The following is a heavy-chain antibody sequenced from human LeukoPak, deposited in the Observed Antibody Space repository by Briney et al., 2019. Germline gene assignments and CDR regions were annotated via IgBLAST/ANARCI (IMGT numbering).Heavy chain of an antibody. D-gene: IGHD3-3*01. CDR3: ARQRITAAFDI. CDR2: IYYSGTT. J-gene: IGHJ3*02. CDR1: IGSISNYY. Sequence: SETLSLTCTVSIGSISNYYWGWIRQPPGKGLEWIGSIYYSGTTYYNPSLKSRVTISVDTSKNQFSLKLSSVTAADTAVYYCARQRITAAFDIWGQGSMVTVSS. V-gene: IGHV4-39*01.